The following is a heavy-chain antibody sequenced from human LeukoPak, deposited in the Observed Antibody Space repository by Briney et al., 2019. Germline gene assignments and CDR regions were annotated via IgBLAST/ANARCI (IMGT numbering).Heavy chain of an antibody. CDR2: ISYIGTT. J-gene: IGHJ3*02. D-gene: IGHD4-17*01. V-gene: IGHV4-59*11. Sequence: PSETLSLTCAVSGDSFSSHYWTWIRQPPGRGLEWIGYISYIGTTNYNPSLKSRVTISIDTSKNRFSLKLSSVTTADTAVYYCARDLVTVTKGFDIWGLGTMVSVSS. CDR1: GDSFSSHY. CDR3: ARDLVTVTKGFDI.